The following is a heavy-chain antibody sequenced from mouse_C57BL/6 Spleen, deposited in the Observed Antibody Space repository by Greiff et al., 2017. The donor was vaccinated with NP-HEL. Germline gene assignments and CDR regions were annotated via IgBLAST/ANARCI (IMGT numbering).Heavy chain of an antibody. Sequence: EVHLVESGGGLVQPGGSLKLSCAASGFTFSDYYMYWVRQTPEKRLEWVAYISNGGGSTNYPDTVKGRFNISRDTAKNTLNLQMGHLKSEDTAMYYCAGCYYAMDDWGPGTSVTVSS. V-gene: IGHV5-12*01. CDR1: GFTFSDYY. CDR3: AGCYYAMDD. CDR2: ISNGGGST. J-gene: IGHJ4*01.